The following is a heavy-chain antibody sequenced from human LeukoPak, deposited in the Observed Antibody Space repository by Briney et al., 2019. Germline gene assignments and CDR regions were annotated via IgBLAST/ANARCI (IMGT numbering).Heavy chain of an antibody. V-gene: IGHV1-18*01. D-gene: IGHD1-26*01. CDR2: INAYNDNT. Sequence: ASVKVSCKASGYTFTSYGISWVRQAPGQGLEWMGWINAYNDNTKYAEKLQCRVTMTTDTSTSTAYMELRSLRSDDTAVYYCARTTNSYYYYYYIDVWAKGPRSPSP. J-gene: IGHJ6*03. CDR3: ARTTNSYYYYYYIDV. CDR1: GYTFTSYG.